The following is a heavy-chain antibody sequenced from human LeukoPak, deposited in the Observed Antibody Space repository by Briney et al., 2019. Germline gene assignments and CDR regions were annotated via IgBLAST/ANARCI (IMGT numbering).Heavy chain of an antibody. J-gene: IGHJ3*02. CDR1: GFTFSSYS. Sequence: GGSLRLSCAASGFTFSSYSMNWVRQAPGKGLEWVSSISSSSSYIYYADSVKGRFTISRDNAKNPLYLQMNSLRAEDTAVYYCARVIWFGELPRAFDIWGQGTMVTVSP. V-gene: IGHV3-21*01. D-gene: IGHD3-10*01. CDR2: ISSSSSYI. CDR3: ARVIWFGELPRAFDI.